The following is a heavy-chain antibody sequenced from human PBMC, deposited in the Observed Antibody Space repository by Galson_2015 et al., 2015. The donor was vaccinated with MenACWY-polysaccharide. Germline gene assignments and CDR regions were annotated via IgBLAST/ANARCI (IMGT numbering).Heavy chain of an antibody. Sequence: SLRLSCAASGFSLGARFMSWTRQAPGEGLGCLSYISKSGDSMYYGDSVKGRFAISRDNAKNSLYLQLNTLEVEVTAIYYCARGHYGLDVWGQGTTVTVSS. CDR2: ISKSGDSM. CDR1: GFSLGARF. J-gene: IGHJ6*02. V-gene: IGHV3-11*01. CDR3: ARGHYGLDV.